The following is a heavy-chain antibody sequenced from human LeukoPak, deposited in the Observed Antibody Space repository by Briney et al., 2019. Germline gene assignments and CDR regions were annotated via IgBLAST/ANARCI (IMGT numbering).Heavy chain of an antibody. D-gene: IGHD3-3*01. CDR1: GFTFSTYA. J-gene: IGHJ4*02. CDR3: AKDQAFGVLPD. CDR2: ISASGGST. Sequence: GGSLRLSCAASGFTFSTYAMSWVRQAPGKGLEWVSVISASGGSTYYADSVKGRFTISRDNSKSTVSLQMNSLRADDTAFYYCAKDQAFGVLPDWGQGTLVTVSS. V-gene: IGHV3-23*01.